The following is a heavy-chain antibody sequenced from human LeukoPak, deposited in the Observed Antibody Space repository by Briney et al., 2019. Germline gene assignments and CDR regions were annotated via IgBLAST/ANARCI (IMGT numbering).Heavy chain of an antibody. CDR1: GFTFSDYY. V-gene: IGHV3-11*01. D-gene: IGHD1-26*01. CDR2: ISSSGSTI. CDR3: AKEWELLGDIVY. Sequence: PGGSLRLSCAASGFTFSDYYMSWIRQAPGKGLEWVLYISSSGSTIYYADSVKGRFTISRDNAKNSLYLQMNSLRAEDTAVYYCAKEWELLGDIVYWGQGTLVTVSS. J-gene: IGHJ4*02.